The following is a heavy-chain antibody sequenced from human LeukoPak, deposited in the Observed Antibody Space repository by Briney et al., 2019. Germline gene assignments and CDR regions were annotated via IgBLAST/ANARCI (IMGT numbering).Heavy chain of an antibody. D-gene: IGHD7-27*01. CDR1: GFTFSSYA. J-gene: IGHJ4*02. Sequence: GGSLRLSCAASGFTFSSYAMHWVRQAPGKGLEWVAVISYDGSNKYYADSVKGRFTISRDNSKNTLYLQMDSLRTEDTAVYYCAKVPHSWGLFDSWGQGTLVTVSS. V-gene: IGHV3-30-3*01. CDR2: ISYDGSNK. CDR3: AKVPHSWGLFDS.